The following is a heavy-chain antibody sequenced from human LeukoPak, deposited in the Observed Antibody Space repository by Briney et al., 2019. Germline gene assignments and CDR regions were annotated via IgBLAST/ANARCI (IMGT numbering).Heavy chain of an antibody. D-gene: IGHD5-12*01. J-gene: IGHJ5*02. V-gene: IGHV1-69*05. CDR1: GGTFSSYA. CDR3: ARVEWWLRGGNWFDP. Sequence: GASVKVSCKASGGTFSSYAISWVRQAPGQGLEWMGRIIPIFGTANYAQKFQGRVTITTDESTSTAYMELSSLRSDDTAVYYCARVEWWLRGGNWFDPWGQGTPVTVSS. CDR2: IIPIFGTA.